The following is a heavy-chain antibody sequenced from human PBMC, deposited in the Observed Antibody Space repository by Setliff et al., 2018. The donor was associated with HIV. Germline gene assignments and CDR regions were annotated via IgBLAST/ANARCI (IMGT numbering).Heavy chain of an antibody. CDR3: ARGIVGGLAID. Sequence: SETLSLTCTVSGGSISSHYWSWIRQPPGKGLEWIGYIYYSGSTNYNPSLKSRVTISVDTSKNQFSLKLSSVTAADTAVYYCARGIVGGLAIDWGQGTLVTVSS. V-gene: IGHV4-59*11. D-gene: IGHD1-26*01. CDR1: GGSISSHY. J-gene: IGHJ4*02. CDR2: IYYSGST.